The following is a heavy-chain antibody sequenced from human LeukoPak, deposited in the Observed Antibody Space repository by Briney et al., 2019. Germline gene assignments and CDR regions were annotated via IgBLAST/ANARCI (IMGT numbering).Heavy chain of an antibody. D-gene: IGHD3-22*01. Sequence: GGSLRLSCAASGFTFSSYSMNWVRQAPGKGLEWVSSISSSSSYIYYADSVKGRFTISRDNAKNSLYLQMNSLRAEDTAVYYCARDSAYYYDSSGYLPPDYWGQGTLVTVSS. V-gene: IGHV3-21*01. J-gene: IGHJ4*02. CDR3: ARDSAYYYDSSGYLPPDY. CDR2: ISSSSSYI. CDR1: GFTFSSYS.